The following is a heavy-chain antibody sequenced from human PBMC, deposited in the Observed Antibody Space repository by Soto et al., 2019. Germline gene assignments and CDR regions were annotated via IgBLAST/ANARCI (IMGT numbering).Heavy chain of an antibody. V-gene: IGHV1-18*01. J-gene: IGHJ3*02. D-gene: IGHD4-17*01. CDR2: ISAYNGNT. CDR3: ARDPQKDYGEDAFDI. Sequence: ASVKVSCKASGYTFTSYGISWVRQAPGQGLEWMGWISAYNGNTNYAQELQGRVTMTTDTSTSTAYMELRSLRSDDTAVYYCARDPQKDYGEDAFDIWGQGTMVTVSS. CDR1: GYTFTSYG.